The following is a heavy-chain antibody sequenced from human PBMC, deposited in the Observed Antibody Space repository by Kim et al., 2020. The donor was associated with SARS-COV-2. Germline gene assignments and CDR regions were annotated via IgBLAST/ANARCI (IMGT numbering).Heavy chain of an antibody. CDR3: ARDSEHSSSSDDY. Sequence: YADSVKGRYTISRDNAKNSLYLEMNSLRAEDSAMYYCARDSEHSSSSDDYWGQGTLVTVSS. D-gene: IGHD6-6*01. V-gene: IGHV3-11*06. J-gene: IGHJ4*02.